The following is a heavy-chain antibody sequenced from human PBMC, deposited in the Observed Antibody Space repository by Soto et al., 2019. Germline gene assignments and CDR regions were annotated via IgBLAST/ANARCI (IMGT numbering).Heavy chain of an antibody. D-gene: IGHD1-1*01. V-gene: IGHV1-18*01. CDR2: ISAHNGNT. Sequence: QVHLVQSGAEVKKPGASVKVSCKGSGYAFTTYGITWVRQPPGQGLEWMGWISAHNGNTNYAQKLQGRVTVTRDTSTSTAYMELRSLSSDDTAVYYCARGRYGDYWGQGALVTVSS. CDR1: GYAFTTYG. J-gene: IGHJ4*02. CDR3: ARGRYGDY.